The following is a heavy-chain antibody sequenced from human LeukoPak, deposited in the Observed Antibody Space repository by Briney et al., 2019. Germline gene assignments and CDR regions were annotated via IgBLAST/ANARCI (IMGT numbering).Heavy chain of an antibody. CDR2: ISAYNGNT. D-gene: IGHD3-3*01. CDR1: GYTFTSYG. V-gene: IGHV1-18*01. CDR3: ARSWELFWSGYYTVFDY. Sequence: GASVKVSCKASGYTFTSYGISWVRQAPGQGLEWMGWISAYNGNTNYAQKLQGRVTMTTDTSTSTAYMELRSLRSDDTAVYYCARSWELFWSGYYTVFDYWGQGTLVTVSS. J-gene: IGHJ4*02.